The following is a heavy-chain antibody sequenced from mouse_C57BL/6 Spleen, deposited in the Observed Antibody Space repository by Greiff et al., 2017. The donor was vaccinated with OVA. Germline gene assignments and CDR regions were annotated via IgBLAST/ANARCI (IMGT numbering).Heavy chain of an antibody. CDR2: IYPGDGDT. CDR1: GYAFSSSW. CDR3: ARPYYDYDAMDY. J-gene: IGHJ4*01. V-gene: IGHV1-82*01. Sequence: VQLQQSGPELVKPGASVKISCKASGYAFSSSWMNWVKQRPGKGLEWIGRIYPGDGDTNYNGKFKGKATLTADKSSSTAYMQLSSPTSEDSAVYFCARPYYDYDAMDYWGQGTSVTVSS. D-gene: IGHD1-1*02.